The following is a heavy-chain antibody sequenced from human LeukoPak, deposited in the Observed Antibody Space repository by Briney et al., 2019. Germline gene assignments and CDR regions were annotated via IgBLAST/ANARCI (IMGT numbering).Heavy chain of an antibody. CDR2: VDPEDGET. CDR3: ATDPGNRFDY. CDR1: GYTFTGYY. Sequence: ASVKVSCKASGYTFTGYYMHWVQQAPGKGLEWMGLVDPEDGETIYAEKFQGRVTITADTSTDTAYMELSSLRSEDTAVYYCATDPGNRFDYWGQGTLVTVSS. J-gene: IGHJ4*02. V-gene: IGHV1-69-2*01. D-gene: IGHD4-23*01.